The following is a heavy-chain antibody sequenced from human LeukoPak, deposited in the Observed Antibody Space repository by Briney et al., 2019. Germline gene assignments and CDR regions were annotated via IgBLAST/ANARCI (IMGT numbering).Heavy chain of an antibody. D-gene: IGHD6-6*01. CDR3: ASAFEYSSSSLDY. Sequence: ASVTVSFTSSGYTFTGYNMHWVRQAPGQGREWMGWINPNSGGTNYAQKFQGRITMIRDTSISTAYMELSRLRSDDTAVYYCASAFEYSSSSLDYWGQGTLVTVSS. V-gene: IGHV1-2*02. J-gene: IGHJ4*02. CDR2: INPNSGGT. CDR1: GYTFTGYN.